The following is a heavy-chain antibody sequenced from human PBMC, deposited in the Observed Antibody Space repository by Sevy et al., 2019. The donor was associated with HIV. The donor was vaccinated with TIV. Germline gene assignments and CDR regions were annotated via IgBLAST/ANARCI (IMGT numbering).Heavy chain of an antibody. CDR1: GGSISSGSYY. CDR3: ARGSSGWSNSYYYYYMDV. CDR2: IYTSGST. D-gene: IGHD6-19*01. J-gene: IGHJ6*03. V-gene: IGHV4-61*02. Sequence: SDTLSLTCTVSGGSISSGSYYWSWIRQPAGKGLEWIGRIYTSGSTNYNPSLKSRVTISVDTSKNQFSLKLSSVTAADTAVYYCARGSSGWSNSYYYYYMDVWGKGTTVTVSS.